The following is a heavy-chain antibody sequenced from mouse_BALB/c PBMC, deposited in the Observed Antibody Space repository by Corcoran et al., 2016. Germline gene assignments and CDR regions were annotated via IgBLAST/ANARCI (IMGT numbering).Heavy chain of an antibody. CDR1: GYTFTNYG. Sequence: QIQLVQSGPELKKPGETVKISCKASGYTFTNYGMNWVKQAPGKGLKWMGWINTYTGEPTYADDFKGRFAFSLETSASTAYLQINNLKNEDTATYFCARFYYDYRDIDSWGQGTTLTVSS. CDR2: INTYTGEP. CDR3: ARFYYDYRDIDS. J-gene: IGHJ2*01. V-gene: IGHV9-3-1*01. D-gene: IGHD2-4*01.